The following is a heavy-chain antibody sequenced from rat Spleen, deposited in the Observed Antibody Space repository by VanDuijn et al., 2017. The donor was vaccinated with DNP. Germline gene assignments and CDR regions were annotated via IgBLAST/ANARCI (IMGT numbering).Heavy chain of an antibody. Sequence: EVQLVESGGGLVQPGRSLKLSCAASGFTFSDSFVAWVRQAPKKGLEWVASISYDGSATYYGDSVKGRFTISRDNATSALFLQMNSLRSEDTATYYCARLKWERAYYFDYWGQGIMVTVSS. CDR1: GFTFSDSF. D-gene: IGHD5-1*01. CDR2: ISYDGSAT. V-gene: IGHV5-22*01. CDR3: ARLKWERAYYFDY. J-gene: IGHJ2*01.